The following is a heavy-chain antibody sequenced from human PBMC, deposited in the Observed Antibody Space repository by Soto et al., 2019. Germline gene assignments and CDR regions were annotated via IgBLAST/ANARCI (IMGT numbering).Heavy chain of an antibody. CDR3: ARDYLSSKLSLSYFDF. CDR2: INPSGGSA. V-gene: IGHV1-46*01. J-gene: IGHJ4*02. Sequence: QVQLVQSGAEVTRPGASVKVSCKASGYSFISHHIHWVRQAPGQGLEWMGFINPSGGSATLAQKFQGRVTMTRDTSTSTVYMELTILRSEDAAVYYCARDYLSSKLSLSYFDFWGQGTLVTVSS. CDR1: GYSFISHH. D-gene: IGHD2-2*01.